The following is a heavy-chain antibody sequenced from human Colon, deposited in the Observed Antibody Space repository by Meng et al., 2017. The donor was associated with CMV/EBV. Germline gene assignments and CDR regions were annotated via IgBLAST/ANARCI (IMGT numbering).Heavy chain of an antibody. CDR3: ARASYGSGSPLGESWFDP. CDR1: GXXISSGGYY. V-gene: IGHV4-31*03. D-gene: IGHD3-10*01. CDR2: IHDSGST. J-gene: IGHJ5*02. Sequence: QVQLQESGPGRVKPSXXLXLTCPXXGXXISSGGYYWSWIRQHPGKGLEWIGYIHDSGSTYYNPSLKSRVTISADTSKNQFSLKLSSMTAADTAVYYCARASYGSGSPLGESWFDPWGQGTLVTVSS.